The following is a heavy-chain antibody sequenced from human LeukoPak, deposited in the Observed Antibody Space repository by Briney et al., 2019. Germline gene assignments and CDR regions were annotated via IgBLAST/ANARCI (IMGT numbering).Heavy chain of an antibody. V-gene: IGHV4-59*01. CDR2: IYYSGST. J-gene: IGHJ3*02. CDR1: GGSISSYY. D-gene: IGHD2-21*01. CDR3: ARKNPAYCGGDCYSYAFDI. Sequence: PSETLSLTCTVSGGSISSYYWSWIRQPPGKGLEWIGYIYYSGSTNYNPSLKSRVTISVDTSKNQFSLKLSSVTAADTAGYYCARKNPAYCGGDCYSYAFDIWGQGTMVTVSS.